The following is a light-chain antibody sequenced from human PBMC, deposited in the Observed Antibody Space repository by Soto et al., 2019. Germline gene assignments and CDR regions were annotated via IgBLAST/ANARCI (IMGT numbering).Light chain of an antibody. Sequence: DIQMIQSPSSLSAYVGARVTISCRASQDIGNHLAWYQQKPGKVPKLLIHAASTFQSGVPSRFSGSGSGTAFTLTISSLHPEAVATYFCVMYTIAPLITFGQGTRLEIK. CDR1: QDIGNH. J-gene: IGKJ5*01. CDR2: AAS. CDR3: VMYTIAPLIT. V-gene: IGKV1-27*01.